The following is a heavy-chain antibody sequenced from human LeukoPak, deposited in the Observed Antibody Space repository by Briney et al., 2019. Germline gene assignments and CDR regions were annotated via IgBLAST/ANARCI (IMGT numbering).Heavy chain of an antibody. CDR2: ISYDGSNK. V-gene: IGHV3-30-3*01. Sequence: TGGSLRLSCAASGFTFSSYAMHWVRQAPGKGLEWVAVISYDGSNKYYADSVKGRFTISRDNSKNTLYLQMNSLRAEDTAVYYCASIPKWLRLGYYYYGMDVWGQGTTVTVSS. D-gene: IGHD5-12*01. J-gene: IGHJ6*02. CDR1: GFTFSSYA. CDR3: ASIPKWLRLGYYYYGMDV.